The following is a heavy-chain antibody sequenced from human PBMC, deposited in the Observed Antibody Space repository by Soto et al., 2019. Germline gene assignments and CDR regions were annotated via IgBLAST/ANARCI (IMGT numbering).Heavy chain of an antibody. J-gene: IGHJ4*02. V-gene: IGHV3-21*01. CDR1: GFTFRSYA. D-gene: IGHD6-19*01. CDR2: ISSTSTYT. CDR3: ARDLALTGNY. Sequence: GGSLRLSCAASGFTFRSYAMNWVRQTQEKGLEWVSSISSTSTYTHYADSVKGRFTISRDNANNSLFLQMNSLRAEDTAIYYCARDLALTGNYWGQGALVTVSS.